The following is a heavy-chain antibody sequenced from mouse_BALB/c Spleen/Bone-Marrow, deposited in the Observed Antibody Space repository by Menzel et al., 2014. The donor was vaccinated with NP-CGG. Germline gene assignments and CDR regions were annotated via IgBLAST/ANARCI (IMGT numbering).Heavy chain of an antibody. Sequence: DVQLQESGAEFVKPGASVKLSCTASGFNIKDTYMHWVKQRPEQGLEWIGRIDPANGNTKYDPKFQGKATITADTSSSTAYLQLSSLTSEDTAVYYCASYVYGYYFDYWGQGTTLTVSS. J-gene: IGHJ2*01. D-gene: IGHD2-2*01. CDR3: ASYVYGYYFDY. CDR2: IDPANGNT. CDR1: GFNIKDTY. V-gene: IGHV14-3*02.